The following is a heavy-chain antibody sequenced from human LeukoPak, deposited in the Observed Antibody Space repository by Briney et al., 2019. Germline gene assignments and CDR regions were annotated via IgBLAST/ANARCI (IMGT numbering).Heavy chain of an antibody. D-gene: IGHD3-10*01. J-gene: IGHJ4*02. CDR1: GFTFSSYA. Sequence: GGSLRLSCAASGFTFSSYAMHWVRQAPGKGLEWVAVISYDGSNKYYADSVKGRFTISRDNSKNTLYLQMNSLRAEDTAVYYCARVFQYGSGYFDYWGQGTLVTVSS. V-gene: IGHV3-30-3*01. CDR3: ARVFQYGSGYFDY. CDR2: ISYDGSNK.